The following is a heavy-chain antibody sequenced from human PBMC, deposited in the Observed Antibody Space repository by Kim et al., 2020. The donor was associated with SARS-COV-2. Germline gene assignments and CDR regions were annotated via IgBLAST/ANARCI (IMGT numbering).Heavy chain of an antibody. J-gene: IGHJ6*02. CDR3: ARHLVGGATVTIGSYGMDV. CDR2: IDPSDSYT. D-gene: IGHD4-17*01. V-gene: IGHV5-10-1*01. CDR1: GYSFTSYW. Sequence: GESLKISCKGSGYSFTSYWISWVRQMPGKGLEWMGRIDPSDSYTNYSPSFQGHVTISADKSISTAYLQWSSLKASDTAMYYCARHLVGGATVTIGSYGMDVWGQGTTVTVSS.